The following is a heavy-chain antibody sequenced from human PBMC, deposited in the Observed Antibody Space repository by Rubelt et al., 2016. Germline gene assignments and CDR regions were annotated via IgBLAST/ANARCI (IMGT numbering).Heavy chain of an antibody. CDR1: GFTVSSNY. CDR3: ARGPGGAGAGARWFDS. J-gene: IGHJ5*01. CDR2: ISSSGLNT. D-gene: IGHD6-19*01. V-gene: IGHV3-48*03. Sequence: EVQLVESGGGLVQPGGSLRLSCVVSGFTVSSNYMAWVRQAPGKAPEWVSYISSSGLNTYYAASVEGRFTISRDNAKKALSLQMNSRRAEDAAFYYCARGPGGAGAGARWFDSWDQGTLVTVSS.